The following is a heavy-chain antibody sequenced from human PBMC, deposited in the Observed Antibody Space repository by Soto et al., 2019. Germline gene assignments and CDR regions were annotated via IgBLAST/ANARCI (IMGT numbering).Heavy chain of an antibody. J-gene: IGHJ5*02. CDR2: IIPIFGTA. CDR1: GGTFSSYA. V-gene: IGHV1-69*12. Sequence: QVQLVQSGAEVKKPGSSVKVSCKASGGTFSSYAITWVRQAPGQGLEWMGGIIPIFGTANYAQKFQGRVKSTADESKSTAYTEHSKLSSEGTAVYYCAKDRGHSSAYYPSWFDPWGQGTLVTVSS. D-gene: IGHD3-22*01. CDR3: AKDRGHSSAYYPSWFDP.